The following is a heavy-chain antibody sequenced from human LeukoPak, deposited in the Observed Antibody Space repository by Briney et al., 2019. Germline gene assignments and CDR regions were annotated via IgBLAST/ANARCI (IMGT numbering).Heavy chain of an antibody. Sequence: PGGSLRLSCAASGFTFSSYSMNWVRQAPGKGLEWVSSISSSSSYIYYADSVKGRFTISRDNSKNTLFLQMNSLTTEDTAVYYCARGAGTMVYYIDVWGKGTTVTVSS. J-gene: IGHJ6*03. D-gene: IGHD1-7*01. CDR3: ARGAGTMVYYIDV. V-gene: IGHV3-21*01. CDR1: GFTFSSYS. CDR2: ISSSSSYI.